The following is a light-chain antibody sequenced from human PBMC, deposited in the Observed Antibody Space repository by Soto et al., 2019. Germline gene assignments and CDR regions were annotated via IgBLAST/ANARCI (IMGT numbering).Light chain of an antibody. Sequence: QSVLTQPPSGSGTPGQRVTISCSGSSSNIGSNYVYWYQQLPGTAPKLPIYRNNQRPSGVPDRFSGSKSGTSASLAISGLRSEDEADYYCAAWDDSLSGSYVFGTGTKVTVL. V-gene: IGLV1-47*01. CDR1: SSNIGSNY. J-gene: IGLJ1*01. CDR2: RNN. CDR3: AAWDDSLSGSYV.